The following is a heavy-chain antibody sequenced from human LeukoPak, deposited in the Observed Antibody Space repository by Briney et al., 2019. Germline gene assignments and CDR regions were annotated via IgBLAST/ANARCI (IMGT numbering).Heavy chain of an antibody. D-gene: IGHD3-3*01. V-gene: IGHV3-23*01. CDR1: GFTFSVYA. Sequence: GGSLRLSCAASGFTFSVYAMSWVRQAPGKGLEWVSAISGSDYSTYYADSVKGRFTISRDNSENTLYLQMNSLGAEDTAVYYCARDFGELDYWGQGTLVTVSS. J-gene: IGHJ4*02. CDR2: ISGSDYST. CDR3: ARDFGELDY.